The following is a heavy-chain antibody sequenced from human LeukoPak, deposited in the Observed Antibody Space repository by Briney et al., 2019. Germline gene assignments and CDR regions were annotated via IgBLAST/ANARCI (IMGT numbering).Heavy chain of an antibody. CDR3: ARGATISETGYFDF. D-gene: IGHD5-24*01. V-gene: IGHV4-34*01. J-gene: IGHJ4*03. Sequence: SETLSLTCAVYGGSFSRFYWSWIRQSPGKGLEWIAEIDHRGDTNYNPSVKSRVTVSVDTSKNQFSLKVRSLSAADTAVYYCARGATISETGYFDFWGQGTLVTVSS. CDR2: IDHRGDT. CDR1: GGSFSRFY.